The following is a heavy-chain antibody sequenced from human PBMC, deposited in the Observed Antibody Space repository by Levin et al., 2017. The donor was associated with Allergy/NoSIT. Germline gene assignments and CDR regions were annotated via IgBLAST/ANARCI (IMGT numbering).Heavy chain of an antibody. CDR1: GYSFTSYW. Sequence: RGESLKISCQGSGYSFTSYWIVWVRQMPGKGLEWMGIIYPGDSDTRYSPSFQGQVTISADKSISTASLQWRSLKASDTAIYYCAGRGTRDYYYYMDVWGKGTTVTVSS. CDR2: IYPGDSDT. V-gene: IGHV5-51*01. D-gene: IGHD1-1*01. CDR3: AGRGTRDYYYYMDV. J-gene: IGHJ6*03.